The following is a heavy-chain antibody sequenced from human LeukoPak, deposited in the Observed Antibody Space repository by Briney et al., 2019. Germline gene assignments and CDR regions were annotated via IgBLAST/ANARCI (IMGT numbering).Heavy chain of an antibody. CDR1: GFSFSSYS. V-gene: IGHV3-30*09. CDR2: ISSDGNSK. CDR3: VSPTADYPFLYYFDS. J-gene: IGHJ4*02. Sequence: PGGSLRLSCAASGFSFSSYSIHWVRQAPGKGLEWVAVISSDGNSKNFALSVKGRFAISRDNSKNTLSLQMNNLRSEDTALYYCVSPTADYPFLYYFDSWGQGTLVTVSS. D-gene: IGHD5-12*01.